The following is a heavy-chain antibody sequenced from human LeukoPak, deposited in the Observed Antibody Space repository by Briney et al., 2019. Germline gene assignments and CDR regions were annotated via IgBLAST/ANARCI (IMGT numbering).Heavy chain of an antibody. CDR1: GGPISSYY. Sequence: PSETLSLTCTVSGGPISSYYWSGIRQPPGKGLEWIGYIYYSGSTNYNPSLKSRVTISVDTSKSQFSLKLSSVTAADTAVYYCARGSPVYSSGWFDYWGQGTLVTVSS. CDR2: IYYSGST. CDR3: ARGSPVYSSGWFDY. D-gene: IGHD6-19*01. J-gene: IGHJ4*02. V-gene: IGHV4-59*01.